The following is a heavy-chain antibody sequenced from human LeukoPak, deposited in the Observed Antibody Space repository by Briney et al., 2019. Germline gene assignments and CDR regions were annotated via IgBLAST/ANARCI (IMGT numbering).Heavy chain of an antibody. Sequence: GGSLRLSCAASGFTFSSYSMDWVRQAPGKGLEWVSYISSSGKTIYYADSVKGRFTISRDNGKNSLYLQMNSLRVEDTAVYYCARDGQQLGFWGQGTLVIVSS. V-gene: IGHV3-48*01. J-gene: IGHJ4*02. CDR3: ARDGQQLGF. CDR2: ISSSGKTI. D-gene: IGHD6-13*01. CDR1: GFTFSSYS.